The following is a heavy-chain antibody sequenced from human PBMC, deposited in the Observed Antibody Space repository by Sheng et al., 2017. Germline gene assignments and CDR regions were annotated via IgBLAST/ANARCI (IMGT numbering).Heavy chain of an antibody. V-gene: IGHV3-23*01. CDR1: GFTFNSYA. CDR3: AKHIVVVPAAKDAFDI. Sequence: EVQLLESGGGLVQPGGSLRLSCAASGFTFNSYAMNWVRQAPGKGLEWVSSISGNSGSTYYADSVKGRFTISRDNSKNTLYLQMNSLRAEDTAMYFCAKHIVVVPAAKDAFDIWGQGTMVTVSS. D-gene: IGHD2-2*01. J-gene: IGHJ3*02. CDR2: ISGNSGST.